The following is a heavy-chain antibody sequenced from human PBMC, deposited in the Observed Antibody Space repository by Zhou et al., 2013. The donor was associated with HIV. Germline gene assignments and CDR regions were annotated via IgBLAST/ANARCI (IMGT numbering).Heavy chain of an antibody. D-gene: IGHD3-22*01. V-gene: IGHV1-2*02. CDR1: GYTFIASY. J-gene: IGHJ4*02. CDR2: INPNSGGT. CDR3: ARDTDYYDSNAPGDY. Sequence: QVQLVQSGAEVKKPGASVKVSCKASGYTFIASYIHWVRQAPGQGLEWMGWINPNSGGTTYAQKFQGRVTMTRDTSISTAYMDLSRLRSDDTAVYYCARDTDYYDSNAPGDYWGQGTLVTVSS.